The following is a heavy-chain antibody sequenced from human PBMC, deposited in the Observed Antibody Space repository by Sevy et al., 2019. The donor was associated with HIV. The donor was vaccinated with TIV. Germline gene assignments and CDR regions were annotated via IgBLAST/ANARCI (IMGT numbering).Heavy chain of an antibody. D-gene: IGHD6-13*01. CDR3: ARDRAAAGPHWFDP. Sequence: GGSLRLSCAASGFTFSSYWMSWVRQAPGKGLEWVANIKQDGSEKYYVDSVKGRFTISRDNAKNSLYLQMNSLRAEDTAVYYCARDRAAAGPHWFDPWGQGTLVTVSS. J-gene: IGHJ5*02. CDR2: IKQDGSEK. CDR1: GFTFSSYW. V-gene: IGHV3-7*01.